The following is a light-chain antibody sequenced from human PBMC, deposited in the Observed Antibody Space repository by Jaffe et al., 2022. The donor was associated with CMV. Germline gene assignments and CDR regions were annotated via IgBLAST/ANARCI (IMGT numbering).Light chain of an antibody. CDR3: CSYAGDNTYVV. V-gene: IGLV2-11*01. Sequence: QSALTQPRSVSGSPGQSVTISCTGTSSDVGGYNYVSWYQQHPGKAPKVMIYDVSKRPSGVPDRFSGSKSGNTASLTISGLQAEDEADYYCCSYAGDNTYVVFGGGTELTVL. CDR1: SSDVGGYNY. CDR2: DVS. J-gene: IGLJ2*01.